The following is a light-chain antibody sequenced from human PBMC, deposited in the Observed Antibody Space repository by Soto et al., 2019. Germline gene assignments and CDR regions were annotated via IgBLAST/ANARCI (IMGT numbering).Light chain of an antibody. V-gene: IGLV2-14*01. Sequence: QSVLTQPAFVSGSPAQSITISCTGTSSDVGGYNYVSWYQQQPGKAPKFMIYDVSNRPSGVSNRFSGSKSGNTASLTISGLQAEDEADYYCCSYTTSNTRQIVFGTGTKVTVL. CDR3: CSYTTSNTRQIV. CDR1: SSDVGGYNY. J-gene: IGLJ1*01. CDR2: DVS.